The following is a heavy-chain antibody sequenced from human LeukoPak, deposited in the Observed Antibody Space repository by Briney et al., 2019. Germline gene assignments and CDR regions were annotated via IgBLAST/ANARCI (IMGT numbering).Heavy chain of an antibody. CDR3: ARGWYFDL. Sequence: PSETLSLTCTVSGGSISTGTFSWSWIRQPAGKGLEWIGRIYTTGTTNYSPSLKSRVTISVDTSKNQFSLKLSSVTAADTAVYYCARGWYFDLWGRGTLVTVSS. J-gene: IGHJ2*01. V-gene: IGHV4-61*02. CDR1: GGSISTGTFS. CDR2: IYTTGTT.